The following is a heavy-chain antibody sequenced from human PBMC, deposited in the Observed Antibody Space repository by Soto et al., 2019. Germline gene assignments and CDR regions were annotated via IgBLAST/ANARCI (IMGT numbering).Heavy chain of an antibody. CDR2: INPNSGGT. Sequence: ASVKVSCKASGYTFTGCYMHWVRQAPGQGLEWMGWINPNSGGTNYAQKFQGRVTMTRDTSISTAYMELSRLRSDDTAVYYCARVAMVRGVTGYYYGMDVWGQGTTVTVSS. CDR1: GYTFTGCY. CDR3: ARVAMVRGVTGYYYGMDV. J-gene: IGHJ6*02. D-gene: IGHD3-10*01. V-gene: IGHV1-2*02.